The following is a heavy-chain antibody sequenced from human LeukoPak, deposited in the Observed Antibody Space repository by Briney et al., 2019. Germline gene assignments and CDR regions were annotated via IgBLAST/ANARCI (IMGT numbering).Heavy chain of an antibody. D-gene: IGHD1-26*01. Sequence: SVKVSCKASGGTFSSYAISWVRQAPGQGLEWMGGIIPIFGTANYAQKFQGRVTITADESTSTAYMELSSLRSEDTAVYYCARGGVGATTFGVYWGQGTLVTVSS. CDR3: ARGGVGATTFGVY. V-gene: IGHV1-69*01. CDR1: GGTFSSYA. CDR2: IIPIFGTA. J-gene: IGHJ4*02.